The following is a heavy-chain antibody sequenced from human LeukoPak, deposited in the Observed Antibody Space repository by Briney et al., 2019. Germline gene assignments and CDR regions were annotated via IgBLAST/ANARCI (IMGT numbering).Heavy chain of an antibody. CDR2: INHSGST. J-gene: IGHJ5*02. V-gene: IGHV4-34*01. Sequence: TSETLSLTCAVYGGSFSGYYWSWIRQPPGKGLEWIGEINHSGSTNYNPSLKSRVTISVDTSKNQFSLKLSSVTAADTAVYYCARHERVCSSTSCYVGWFDPWGQGTLVTVSS. CDR3: ARHERVCSSTSCYVGWFDP. D-gene: IGHD2-2*01. CDR1: GGSFSGYY.